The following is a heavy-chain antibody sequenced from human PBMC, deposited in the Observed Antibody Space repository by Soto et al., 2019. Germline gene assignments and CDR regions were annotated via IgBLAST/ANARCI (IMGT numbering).Heavy chain of an antibody. D-gene: IGHD1-7*01. V-gene: IGHV4-38-2*01. CDR3: ATTVELRRWFDL. CDR2: IYHTGST. Sequence: XATLSLTFAVSGYSVSSGYDWYWVRQPPGKGLEWIGSIYHTGSTYYNPSLKSRVTISVDTSKNQFSLKLSSVTAADTAVYYCATTVELRRWFDLWGQGTLVTVSS. CDR1: GYSVSSGYD. J-gene: IGHJ5*02.